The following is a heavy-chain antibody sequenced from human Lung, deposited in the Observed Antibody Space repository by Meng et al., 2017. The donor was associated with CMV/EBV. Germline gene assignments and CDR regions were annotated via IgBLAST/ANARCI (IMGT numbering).Heavy chain of an antibody. CDR2: IWNDGGIK. V-gene: IGHV3-33*06. J-gene: IGHJ6*02. Sequence: GESLKISCAASGFTFSSYGMHWVRQAPGKGLEWVAVIWNDGGIKYYADSVKGRFTISRDNSKNTLYLQMYSLRADDTAVYHCAKAQFGRYFDGRDGMDVWGQGTTVTVSS. CDR1: GFTFSSYG. CDR3: AKAQFGRYFDGRDGMDV. D-gene: IGHD3-9*01.